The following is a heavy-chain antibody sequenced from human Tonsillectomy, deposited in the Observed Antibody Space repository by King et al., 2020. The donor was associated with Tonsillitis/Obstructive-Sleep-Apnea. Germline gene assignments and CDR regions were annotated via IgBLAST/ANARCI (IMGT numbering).Heavy chain of an antibody. Sequence: VQLVESGGGVVQPGRSLRLSCAASGFTFSEYGMYWVRQAPGKGLDWVAAISRDGSSKFYSDSVRGRFAISRENSKSTLYLQLNSVKAGDTALYYCARERRMKYYMDVWGKGTTVTVSS. CDR1: GFTFSEYG. CDR2: ISRDGSSK. CDR3: ARERRMKYYMDV. V-gene: IGHV3-30*03. D-gene: IGHD2/OR15-2a*01. J-gene: IGHJ6*03.